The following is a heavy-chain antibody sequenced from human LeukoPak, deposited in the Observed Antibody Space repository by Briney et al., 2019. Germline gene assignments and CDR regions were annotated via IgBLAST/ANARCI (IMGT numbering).Heavy chain of an antibody. Sequence: GGSLRLSCAASGFTFSSYWMSWVRQAPGKGLEWVANIKDDGSEKRDVDSVKGRFTISRDNAKNSLYLQMNSLRVEDTAVYYCVRDKLVGPSRLDHWGQGTLVTLYS. CDR2: IKDDGSEK. CDR3: VRDKLVGPSRLDH. J-gene: IGHJ4*02. D-gene: IGHD1-26*01. V-gene: IGHV3-7*01. CDR1: GFTFSSYW.